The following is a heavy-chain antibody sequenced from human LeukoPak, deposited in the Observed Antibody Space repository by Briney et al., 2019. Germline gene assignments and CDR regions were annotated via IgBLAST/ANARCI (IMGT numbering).Heavy chain of an antibody. D-gene: IGHD2-8*02. CDR2: MKEDGGEK. Sequence: GGSLRLSCAASGFIFSPYWVTWVCQAPGMGLEWVANMKEDGGEKFYVDSVRGRFTISRDNAKNSVYLQMNSLRVEDTGVYYCARVRTEWYIDLWGRGTLVTVST. V-gene: IGHV3-7*01. CDR1: GFIFSPYW. CDR3: ARVRTEWYIDL. J-gene: IGHJ2*01.